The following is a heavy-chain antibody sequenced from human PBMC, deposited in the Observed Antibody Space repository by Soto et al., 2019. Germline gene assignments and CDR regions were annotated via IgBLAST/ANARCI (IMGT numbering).Heavy chain of an antibody. Sequence: SETLSLTCAVYGGSFSGYYWSWIRQPPGKGLEWIGEINHSGSTNYNPSLKSRVTISVDTSKNQFSLKLSSVTAADTAVYYCARGRARGSSSPSDYWGQGTLVTVSS. V-gene: IGHV4-34*01. CDR1: GGSFSGYY. CDR3: ARGRARGSSSPSDY. D-gene: IGHD6-6*01. J-gene: IGHJ4*02. CDR2: INHSGST.